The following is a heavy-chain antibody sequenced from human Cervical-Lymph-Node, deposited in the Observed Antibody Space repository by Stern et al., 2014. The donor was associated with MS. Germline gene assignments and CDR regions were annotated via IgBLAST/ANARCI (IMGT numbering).Heavy chain of an antibody. V-gene: IGHV1-46*01. CDR1: GYTFTSYY. D-gene: IGHD6-19*01. Sequence: VQLVQSGAEVKKPGASVKVSCKASGYTFTSYYMHWVRQAPGQGLEWMGIINPSGGSTSYAQKFQGRVTMPRDTSTSTVYMELSSLRSEDTAVYYCARDRVIAVAGTYNWFDPWGQGTLVTVSS. J-gene: IGHJ5*02. CDR3: ARDRVIAVAGTYNWFDP. CDR2: INPSGGST.